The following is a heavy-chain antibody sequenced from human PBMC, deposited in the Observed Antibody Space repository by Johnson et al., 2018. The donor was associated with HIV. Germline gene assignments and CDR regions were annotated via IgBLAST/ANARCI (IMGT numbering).Heavy chain of an antibody. CDR1: GFTFSNYA. V-gene: IGHV3-30-3*01. J-gene: IGHJ3*02. CDR2: ISSDGSAK. CDR3: AKESKWESRTPHAFDM. Sequence: QVQLMESGGGVVQPGSSLRLSCAASGFTFSNYAVHWVRQATGKGLEWVAVISSDGSAKYYADSVKGQFTISRDNSKNTLYLQLNTLRAADTTVYYWAKESKWESRTPHAFDMWGQGTMVTVSS. D-gene: IGHD1-26*01.